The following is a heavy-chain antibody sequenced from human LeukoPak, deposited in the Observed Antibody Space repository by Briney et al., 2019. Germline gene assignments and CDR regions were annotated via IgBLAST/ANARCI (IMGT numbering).Heavy chain of an antibody. CDR3: ARKRELTLRALFDI. Sequence: SVKVSCKGSGYTFTGYYLHWVRQAPGQGLEWMGWINTNRGGTNYAQTFPDRVTMTRDRAISTAYMALSMLRSDDTDVYYCARKRELTLRALFDIWGQGTMDTVSS. CDR1: GYTFTGYY. V-gene: IGHV1-2*02. D-gene: IGHD3-16*02. CDR2: INTNRGGT. J-gene: IGHJ3*02.